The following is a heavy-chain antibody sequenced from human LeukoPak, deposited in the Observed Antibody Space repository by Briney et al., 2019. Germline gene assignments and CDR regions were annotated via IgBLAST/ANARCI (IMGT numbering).Heavy chain of an antibody. CDR3: ARGYCSSTSCYFDY. CDR1: GFTFDDYG. D-gene: IGHD2-2*01. J-gene: IGHJ4*02. Sequence: GSLRLSCAASGFTFDDYGMSWVRQAPGKGLEWVSGINWNGGSTGYADSVKGRFTISRDNAKNSLYLQMNSLRAEDTALYYCARGYCSSTSCYFDYWGQGTLVTVSS. CDR2: INWNGGST. V-gene: IGHV3-20*04.